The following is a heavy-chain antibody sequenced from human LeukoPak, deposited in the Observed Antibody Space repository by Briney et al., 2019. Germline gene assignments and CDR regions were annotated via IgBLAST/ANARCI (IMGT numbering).Heavy chain of an antibody. V-gene: IGHV1-2*02. Sequence: GASVKVSCKASGYTFTGYYMHWVRQAPGQGLEWMGWINPNSGGTNYAQKFQGRVTMTRDTSIGTAYMELSRLRSDDTAVYYCARNHNRDILPGYWFDYWGQGTLVTVSS. CDR3: ARNHNRDILPGYWFDY. J-gene: IGHJ4*02. D-gene: IGHD3-9*01. CDR2: INPNSGGT. CDR1: GYTFTGYY.